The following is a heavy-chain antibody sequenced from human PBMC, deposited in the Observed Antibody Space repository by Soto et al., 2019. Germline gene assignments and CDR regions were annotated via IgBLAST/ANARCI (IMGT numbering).Heavy chain of an antibody. CDR3: ARRRFSSIAARDGMDV. CDR1: GDSVSRNSAA. D-gene: IGHD6-6*01. J-gene: IGHJ6*02. Sequence: QVQLQQSGPELVKPSQTLSLTCAISGDSVSRNSAAWNWIRQSPSRGLEWLGRTYYRSKWYNDYAVSGKRRTTINPDASKNPFALQLNSVTPEDTAVYDCARRRFSSIAARDGMDVWGQGTTVTVSS. CDR2: TYYRSKWYN. V-gene: IGHV6-1*01.